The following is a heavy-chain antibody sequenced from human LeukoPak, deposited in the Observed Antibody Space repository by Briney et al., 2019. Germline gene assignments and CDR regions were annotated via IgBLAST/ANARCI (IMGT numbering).Heavy chain of an antibody. J-gene: IGHJ4*02. CDR3: ARGDQEFDY. CDR2: VYASGVYNCGIN. CDR1: GTSINTYS. V-gene: IGHV4-59*13. Sequence: SETLSLTCTVSGTSINTYSWSWIRQTPGKGLEWIGYVYASGVYNCGINTYNPSLESRVTITVDTSKNQFALRLTSLTAADSAVYYCARGDQEFDYWGQGTRVTVSS.